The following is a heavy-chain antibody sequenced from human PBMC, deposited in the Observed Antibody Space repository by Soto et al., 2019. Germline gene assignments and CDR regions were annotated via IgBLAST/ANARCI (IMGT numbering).Heavy chain of an antibody. J-gene: IGHJ4*02. Sequence: GGSLRLSCAASGFTFSGSSVHWVRQASGKGLEWVGRIKNKANSYATAYAASVRGRFTISRDDSKNTAFLQMNSLNTEDTAVYYCISHSPEDMIRTWGQGTLVTVSS. CDR3: ISHSPEDMIRT. CDR1: GFTFSGSS. V-gene: IGHV3-73*01. CDR2: IKNKANSYAT. D-gene: IGHD2-15*01.